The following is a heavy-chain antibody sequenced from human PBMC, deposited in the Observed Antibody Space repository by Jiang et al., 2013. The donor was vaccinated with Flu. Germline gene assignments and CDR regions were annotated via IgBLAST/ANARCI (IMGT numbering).Heavy chain of an antibody. V-gene: IGHV5-10-1*01. J-gene: IGHJ4*02. CDR2: IDPSDSYT. CDR3: ARQHIVATIPPDY. CDR1: TYW. D-gene: IGHD5-12*01. Sequence: TYWISWVRQMPGKGLEWMGRIDPSDSYTNYSPSFQGHVTISADKSISTAYLQWSSLKASDTAMYYCARQHIVATIPPDYWGQGTLVTVSS.